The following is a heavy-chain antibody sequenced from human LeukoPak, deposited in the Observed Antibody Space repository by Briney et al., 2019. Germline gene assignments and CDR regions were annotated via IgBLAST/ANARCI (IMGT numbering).Heavy chain of an antibody. CDR3: AKDLDYTTYGYYFDY. Sequence: GGSLRVSCVDPRVSFSSVVRKWGSGALRGGLGWGLGIGSCGTFTYYADSVKGRFTIFRDNPRNTLYLQMNSLRADDTAVYYCAKDLDYTTYGYYFDYWGRGTLVTVSS. CDR2: IGSCGTFT. V-gene: IGHV3-23*01. CDR1: RVSFSSVV. J-gene: IGHJ4*02. D-gene: IGHD4-11*01.